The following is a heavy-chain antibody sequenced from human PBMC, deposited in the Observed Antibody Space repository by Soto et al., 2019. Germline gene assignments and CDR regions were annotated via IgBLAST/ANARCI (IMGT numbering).Heavy chain of an antibody. V-gene: IGHV3-23*01. J-gene: IGHJ6*02. CDR2: MSGSGGTT. Sequence: GGSLRLSCAASGLTFSGYAMSWVRQAPGKGLEWVSAMSGSGGTTYYADSVKGRFTISRDNSKNTLYLQMSSLRPDDTAVYYCAQYLSISGFDYYYDGFDYWGQGXTVTVSS. D-gene: IGHD5-12*01. CDR1: GLTFSGYA. CDR3: AQYLSISGFDYYYDGFDY.